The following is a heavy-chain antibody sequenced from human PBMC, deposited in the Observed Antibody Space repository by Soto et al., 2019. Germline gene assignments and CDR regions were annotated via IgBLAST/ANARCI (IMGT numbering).Heavy chain of an antibody. J-gene: IGHJ2*01. V-gene: IGHV3-30-3*01. CDR3: ARGGVVTMPPWYFDL. CDR1: GFTFSSYA. CDR2: ISYDGSNK. Sequence: QVQLVESGGGVVQPGRSLRLSCAASGFTFSSYAMHWVRQAPGKGLEWVAVISYDGSNKYYADSVKGRFTISRDNSKNTLYLQMNSLRAEDTAVYYCARGGVVTMPPWYFDLWGLGTLVTVSS. D-gene: IGHD3-10*01.